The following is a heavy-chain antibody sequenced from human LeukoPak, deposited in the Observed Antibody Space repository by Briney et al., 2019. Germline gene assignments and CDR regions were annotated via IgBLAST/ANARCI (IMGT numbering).Heavy chain of an antibody. CDR1: GYTFTSYD. CDR2: ISAYNGNT. CDR3: ARVPYSTHYMDV. J-gene: IGHJ6*03. V-gene: IGHV1-18*01. D-gene: IGHD2/OR15-2a*01. Sequence: ASVKVSCKASGYTFTSYDINWVRQAAGQGLEWMGWISAYNGNTNYAQKLQGRVTMTTDTSTSTAYMELRSLRSDDTAVYYCARVPYSTHYMDVWGKGTTVTVSS.